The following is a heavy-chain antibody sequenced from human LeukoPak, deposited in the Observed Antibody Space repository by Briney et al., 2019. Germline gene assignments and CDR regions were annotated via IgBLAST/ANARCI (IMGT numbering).Heavy chain of an antibody. CDR3: ANGPYSDSSEWFQY. CDR1: GFSFSSYA. J-gene: IGHJ4*02. Sequence: GGSLRLSCAASGFSFSSYAMGWVRQAPGKGLEGVSSISGTGGRTYYADSVKGRFTISRDNSRNTLSMQMNRLRVEATAVYSCANGPYSDSSEWFQYWGQGTLVTVSS. V-gene: IGHV3-23*01. D-gene: IGHD6-13*01. CDR2: ISGTGGRT.